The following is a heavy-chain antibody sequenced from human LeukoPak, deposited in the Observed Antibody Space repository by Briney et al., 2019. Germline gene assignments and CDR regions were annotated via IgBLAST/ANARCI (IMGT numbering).Heavy chain of an antibody. D-gene: IGHD3-16*02. J-gene: IGHJ6*04. V-gene: IGHV3-66*01. CDR1: GFTFSSYA. CDR3: ARDRSFFV. Sequence: GGSLRLSCAASGFTFSSYAMSWVRQAPGKGLEWVSVIYSGGSTYYADSVKGRFTISRDNSKNTLYLQMNSLRAEDTAVYYCARDRSFFVWGKGTTVTISS. CDR2: IYSGGST.